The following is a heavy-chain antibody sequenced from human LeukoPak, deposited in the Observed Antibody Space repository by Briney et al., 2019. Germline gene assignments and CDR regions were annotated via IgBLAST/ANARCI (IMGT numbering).Heavy chain of an antibody. CDR1: GFTFSSYR. D-gene: IGHD6-13*01. CDR2: IKQDGSEK. Sequence: GGSLRLSCAASGFTFSSYRMSWVRQAPGKGLEWVANIKQDGSEKYYVDSVKGRFTISRDNAKNSLYLQMSSLRADDTAVYYCARDIPSSWYYFDYWGQGTLVTVSS. CDR3: ARDIPSSWYYFDY. J-gene: IGHJ4*02. V-gene: IGHV3-7*03.